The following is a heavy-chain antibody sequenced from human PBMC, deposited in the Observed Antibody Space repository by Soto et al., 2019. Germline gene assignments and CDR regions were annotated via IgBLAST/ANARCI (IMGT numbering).Heavy chain of an antibody. Sequence: EVQLLESGGGLVQPGGSLRLSCAASGFTFSSYAMSWVRQAPGKGLEWVSAISGSGGSTYYADSVKGRFTISRDNSKNTLDRQLCGLRAADTAVYYCAKRYQLPSMHYYGMAVWGQGTTVTVSS. D-gene: IGHD2-2*01. J-gene: IGHJ6*02. CDR3: AKRYQLPSMHYYGMAV. V-gene: IGHV3-23*01. CDR2: ISGSGGST. CDR1: GFTFSSYA.